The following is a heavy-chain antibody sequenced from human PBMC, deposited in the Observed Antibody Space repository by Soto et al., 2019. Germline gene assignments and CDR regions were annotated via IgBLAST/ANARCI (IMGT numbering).Heavy chain of an antibody. D-gene: IGHD3-16*01. CDR1: GGSFSGYY. J-gene: IGHJ5*02. CDR2: NNHSGST. V-gene: IGHV4-34*01. Sequence: QVQLQQWGAGLLKPSETLSLTCAVYGGSFSGYYWSWIRQPPGKGLEWIGENNHSGSTNYNPSLKSRVTIPVDTSKNQYSLKLSSVTAADTAVYYCAKRNYDYTGNWFDPWGQGTLVTVSS. CDR3: AKRNYDYTGNWFDP.